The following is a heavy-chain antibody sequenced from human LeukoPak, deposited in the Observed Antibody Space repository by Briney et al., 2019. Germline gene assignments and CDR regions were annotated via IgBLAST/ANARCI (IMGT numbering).Heavy chain of an antibody. Sequence: PGGSLRLSCAASGFTFSNAWMNWVRQAPGKGLEWVGRIKSKTDAGTRDFAAPVKGRFTISRDDSKNTLYLQMNSLKTEDTAVYYCTARYYYDSSPGDYWGQGTLVTVSS. CDR2: IKSKTDAGTR. CDR1: GFTFSNAW. CDR3: TARYYYDSSPGDY. D-gene: IGHD3-22*01. V-gene: IGHV3-15*07. J-gene: IGHJ4*02.